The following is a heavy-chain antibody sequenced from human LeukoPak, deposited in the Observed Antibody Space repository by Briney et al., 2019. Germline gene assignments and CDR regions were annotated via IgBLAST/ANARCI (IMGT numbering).Heavy chain of an antibody. Sequence: GGTLRLSCAASGFTFSSFAMGCVRQGPGKGRDWVSGISASGGSTYYSDSVKGRFTISRDNSKNTLYLQMTGLRAEDTAVYYCAKAPGPGNYYDTTGYYYFDNWGQGTLVTVSS. CDR3: AKAPGPGNYYDTTGYYYFDN. CDR2: ISASGGST. J-gene: IGHJ4*02. CDR1: GFTFSSFA. V-gene: IGHV3-23*01. D-gene: IGHD3-22*01.